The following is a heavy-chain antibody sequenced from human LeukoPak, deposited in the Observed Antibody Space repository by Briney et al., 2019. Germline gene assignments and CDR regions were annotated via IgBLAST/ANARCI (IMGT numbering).Heavy chain of an antibody. CDR2: IYYSGST. CDR3: ARQAGSYAFYYYDY. V-gene: IGHV4-59*08. J-gene: IGHJ4*02. D-gene: IGHD2-2*01. CDR1: GGSISSYY. Sequence: SGTLSLTCTVSGGSISSYYWSWIRQPPGKGLEWIGYIYYSGSTNYNPSLKSRVTISVDTSKNQFSLKLSSVTAADTAVYYCARQAGSYAFYYYDYWGQGTLVTVSS.